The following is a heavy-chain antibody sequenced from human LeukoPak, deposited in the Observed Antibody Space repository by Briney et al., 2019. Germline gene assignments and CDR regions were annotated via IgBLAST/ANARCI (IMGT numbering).Heavy chain of an antibody. CDR2: INSGGDTI. Sequence: GGSLRLSCTASGFSFSDNFMGWLRQAPGKGLEWVSYINSGGDTIHYSGAVKGRFSTSRDNTKRLLYLHMSRLRIDDTALYCARGGSGWTFNHWGQGTLVSVSS. CDR1: GFSFSDNF. J-gene: IGHJ4*02. V-gene: IGHV3-11*01. D-gene: IGHD2/OR15-2a*01. CDR3: RGGSGWTFNH.